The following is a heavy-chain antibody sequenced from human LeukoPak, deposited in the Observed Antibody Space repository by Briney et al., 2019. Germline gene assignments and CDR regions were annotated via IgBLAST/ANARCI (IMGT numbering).Heavy chain of an antibody. CDR2: ISGRDGST. V-gene: IGHV3-23*01. CDR3: AKGQDGNNSDY. J-gene: IGHJ4*02. CDR1: GFTFSTYA. D-gene: IGHD5-24*01. Sequence: GESLRLSCVASGFTFSTYALSWVRQAPGKGLEWVSTISGRDGSTFYADSVKVRFSISRDNSKNTLFLQMNSLRADDTAVYYCAKGQDGNNSDYWGQGTLVTVSS.